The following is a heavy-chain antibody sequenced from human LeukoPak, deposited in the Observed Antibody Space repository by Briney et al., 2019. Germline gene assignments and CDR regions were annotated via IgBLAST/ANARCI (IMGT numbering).Heavy chain of an antibody. CDR3: ARADSVPAGDYHYWYMDV. J-gene: IGHJ6*03. V-gene: IGHV1-2*02. CDR1: GFTLIDY. Sequence: GASVKVSCKASGFTLIDYIHWVRQDPRQGLQWMGWIKANSGDTEYAQKFQGRVTMTRDTSISTAYMELSSLRSDDTAVYYCARADSVPAGDYHYWYMDVWGKGTTVTVSS. CDR2: IKANSGDT. D-gene: IGHD6-13*01.